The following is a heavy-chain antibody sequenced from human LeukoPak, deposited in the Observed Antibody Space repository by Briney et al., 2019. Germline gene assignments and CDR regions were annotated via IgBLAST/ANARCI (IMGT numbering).Heavy chain of an antibody. CDR3: ARQSGYYSVDAFDI. Sequence: SEPLSLTCTVSGGSISSSSYYWGWIRQPPGKGLEWIGSIYYSGSTYYNPSLKSRVTISVDTSKNQFSLKLSSVTAADTAVYYCARQSGYYSVDAFDIWGQGTMVTVSS. V-gene: IGHV4-39*01. CDR2: IYYSGST. CDR1: GGSISSSSYY. J-gene: IGHJ3*02. D-gene: IGHD3-22*01.